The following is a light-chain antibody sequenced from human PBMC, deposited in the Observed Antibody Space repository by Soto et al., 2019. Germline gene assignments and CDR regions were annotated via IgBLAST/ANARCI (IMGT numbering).Light chain of an antibody. Sequence: DIQMTQSPSTLSASVGDRVTISCRASQSVSNWLAWYQQKPGKAPKLLIYKASSLESGVPSRFRGRGSGTEFTLTISSLQPDDFATYYCQQYNYYWTFGQGTKVEIK. V-gene: IGKV1-5*03. J-gene: IGKJ1*01. CDR2: KAS. CDR1: QSVSNW. CDR3: QQYNYYWT.